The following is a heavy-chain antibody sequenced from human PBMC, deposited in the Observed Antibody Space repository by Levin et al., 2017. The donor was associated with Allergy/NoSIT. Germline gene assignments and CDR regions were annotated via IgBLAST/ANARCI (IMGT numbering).Heavy chain of an antibody. Sequence: SETLSLTCAISGASVSSNSAAWNWIRQSPSRGLEWLGRTYYRSKWYNDYAVSVKDRITVTPDTSKNQFSLHLKSVTSEDTAVYYCARDFDYSRSWFVGFDVWGQGTMVTVSS. D-gene: IGHD6-13*01. CDR3: ARDFDYSRSWFVGFDV. V-gene: IGHV6-1*01. CDR2: TYYRSKWYN. CDR1: GASVSSNSAA. J-gene: IGHJ3*01.